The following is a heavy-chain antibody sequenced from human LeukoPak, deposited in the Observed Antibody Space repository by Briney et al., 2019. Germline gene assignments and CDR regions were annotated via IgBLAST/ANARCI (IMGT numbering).Heavy chain of an antibody. CDR1: GFTFISYG. D-gene: IGHD3-10*01. J-gene: IGHJ4*02. CDR2: IWYDGSNK. Sequence: PGRSLRLSCAASGFTFISYGMHWVRQAPGKGLEWVAVIWYDGSNKYYADSVKGRFTISRDNSKNTLYLQMNSLRAEDTAVYYCARGSGSSQYYFDYWGQGTLVTVSS. CDR3: ARGSGSSQYYFDY. V-gene: IGHV3-33*01.